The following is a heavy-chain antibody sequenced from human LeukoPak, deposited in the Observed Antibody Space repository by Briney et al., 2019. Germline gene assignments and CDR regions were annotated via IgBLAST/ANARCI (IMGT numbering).Heavy chain of an antibody. J-gene: IGHJ3*02. CDR3: AATYYYGSGSYYPPDAFDI. D-gene: IGHD3-10*01. CDR1: GFTFTRSA. CDR2: IVVGSGNT. V-gene: IGHV1-58*01. Sequence: SVKVSCKASGFTFTRSAVQWVRQARGQRLEWIGWIVVGSGNTNYAQKFQERVTITRDMSTSTAYMELSSLRSEDTAVYYGAATYYYGSGSYYPPDAFDIWGQGTMVTVSS.